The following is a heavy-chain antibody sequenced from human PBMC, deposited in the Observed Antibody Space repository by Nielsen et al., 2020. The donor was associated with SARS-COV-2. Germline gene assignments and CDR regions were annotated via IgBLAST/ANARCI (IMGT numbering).Heavy chain of an antibody. Sequence: SETLSLTCAVYGGSFSGYYWSWIRQPPGKGLEWIGEINHSGSTNYNPSLKSRVTISVDTSKNQFSLKLSSVTAADTAVYYCARQNYSNYARSYYYYYYMDVWGKGTTVTVSS. J-gene: IGHJ6*03. V-gene: IGHV4-34*01. CDR3: ARQNYSNYARSYYYYYYMDV. CDR1: GGSFSGYY. D-gene: IGHD4-11*01. CDR2: INHSGST.